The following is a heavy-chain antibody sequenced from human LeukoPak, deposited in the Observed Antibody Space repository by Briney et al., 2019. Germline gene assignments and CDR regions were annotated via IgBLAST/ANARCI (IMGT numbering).Heavy chain of an antibody. Sequence: SETLSLTCAVYCRSFNGYFWSWIPPPPGKGVDGIGEINHSGSSNYNPSLKSRVTISVDTSKNQFSLKLSSLTAADTAVYYCARRSGSYRQGVDYWGQGNLVTVSS. CDR2: INHSGSS. J-gene: IGHJ4*02. CDR3: ARRSGSYRQGVDY. CDR1: CRSFNGYF. V-gene: IGHV4-34*01. D-gene: IGHD1-26*01.